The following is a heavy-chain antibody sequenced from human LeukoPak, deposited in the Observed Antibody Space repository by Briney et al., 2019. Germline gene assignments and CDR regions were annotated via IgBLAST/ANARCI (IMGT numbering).Heavy chain of an antibody. CDR2: INPNSGGT. J-gene: IGHJ4*02. D-gene: IGHD5-24*01. CDR3: ARDRTMATGSDY. CDR1: GYTFTGYY. Sequence: ASVKVSCKASGYTFTGYYMHWVRQAPGQGLEWMGWINPNSGGTNYAQKFQGRVTMTRDTSISTAYMELSRLRSDDTAVYYCARDRTMATGSDYWGQGTLVTVSS. V-gene: IGHV1-2*02.